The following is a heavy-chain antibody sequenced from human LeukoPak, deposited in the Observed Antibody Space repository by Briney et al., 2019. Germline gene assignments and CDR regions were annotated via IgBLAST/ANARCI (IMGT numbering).Heavy chain of an antibody. CDR3: AKDPNGDYIGAFDI. V-gene: IGHV3-23*01. CDR2: ITGSGDWA. D-gene: IGHD4-17*01. J-gene: IGHJ3*02. Sequence: GGSLRLSCAASGFTFSSYSMNWVRQASGKGLEWVSAITGSGDWALYADSVKGRFTISRDNSKNTLYLQMSSLRAEDTAVYYCAKDPNGDYIGAFDIWGQGTMVTVSS. CDR1: GFTFSSYS.